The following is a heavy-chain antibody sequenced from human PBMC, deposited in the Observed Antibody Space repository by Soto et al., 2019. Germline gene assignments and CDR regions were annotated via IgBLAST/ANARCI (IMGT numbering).Heavy chain of an antibody. D-gene: IGHD3-22*01. CDR3: ARDVTMIVVVSHDSTWFDP. V-gene: IGHV1-46*01. CDR2: INPSGGST. J-gene: IGHJ5*02. Sequence: ASVKVSCKASGYTFTSYYMHWVRQAPGQGLEWMGIINPSGGSTSYAQKFQGRVTMTRDTSTSTVYMELSSLRSEDTAVYYCARDVTMIVVVSHDSTWFDPWGQGTLVTVSS. CDR1: GYTFTSYY.